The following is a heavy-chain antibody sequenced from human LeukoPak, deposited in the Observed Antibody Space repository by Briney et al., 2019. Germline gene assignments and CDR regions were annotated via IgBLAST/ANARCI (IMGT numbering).Heavy chain of an antibody. CDR1: GFTFSSYA. V-gene: IGHV3-23*01. J-gene: IGHJ5*02. D-gene: IGHD4-23*01. CDR3: AKDLTVAPFDP. CDR2: TSGSSGNT. Sequence: GGSLRLSCAASGFTFSSYAMSGGRQAPGKGLGWVSTTSGSSGNTYYAASVKGRFTFSRDNSKNTLYLQMNRLRAEDTAVYYCAKDLTVAPFDPWGQGTLVTVSS.